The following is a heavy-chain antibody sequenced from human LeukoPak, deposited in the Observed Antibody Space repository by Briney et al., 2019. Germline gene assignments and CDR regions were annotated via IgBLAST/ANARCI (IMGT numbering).Heavy chain of an antibody. Sequence: GGSLRLSCAASGFTFSSYSMNWLRQAPGKGLEWVSSISSSSSYTYYADSVKGRFTISRDNAKNSLYLQMNSLRAEDTAVFYCARDLRYCSGGSCYFNPFDYWGQGTLVTVSS. J-gene: IGHJ4*02. CDR1: GFTFSSYS. CDR3: ARDLRYCSGGSCYFNPFDY. CDR2: ISSSSSYT. D-gene: IGHD2-15*01. V-gene: IGHV3-21*01.